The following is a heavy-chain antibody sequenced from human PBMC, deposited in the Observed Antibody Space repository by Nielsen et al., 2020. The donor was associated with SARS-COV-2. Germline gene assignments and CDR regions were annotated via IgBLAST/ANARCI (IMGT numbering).Heavy chain of an antibody. CDR1: GYTFTTYG. V-gene: IGHV1-18*04. Sequence: ASVKVSCKASGYTFTTYGIGWVRQASGQGLEWMGWISRNNGKTQNAQKFQGRVTMTTDTSTTTAYMELRSLRSDDTAVYYCARAVGDDYVWGSYHPPRVDRWGQGTLVTVSS. J-gene: IGHJ5*02. CDR2: ISRNNGKT. CDR3: ARAVGDDYVWGSYHPPRVDR. D-gene: IGHD3-16*02.